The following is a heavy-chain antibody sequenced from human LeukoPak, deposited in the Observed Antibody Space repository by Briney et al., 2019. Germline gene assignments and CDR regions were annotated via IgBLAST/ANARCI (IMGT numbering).Heavy chain of an antibody. V-gene: IGHV1-2*06. D-gene: IGHD6-19*01. Sequence: GASVKVSCKASGYTFTGYYIHWVRQAPGQGLEWMGRINPKSGGTNYAQKFQGRVTMTRDTSISTAYMELSRLRSDDTAVYYCALIVVAGTRFDYWGQGTLSPSLQ. CDR3: ALIVVAGTRFDY. CDR1: GYTFTGYY. J-gene: IGHJ4*02. CDR2: INPKSGGT.